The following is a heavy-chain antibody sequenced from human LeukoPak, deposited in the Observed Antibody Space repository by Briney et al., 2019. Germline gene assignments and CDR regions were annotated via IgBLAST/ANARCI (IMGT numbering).Heavy chain of an antibody. V-gene: IGHV3-48*01. Sequence: GGSLRLSCAASGFTFSSYSMNWVRQAPGKGLEGVSYISSSSSTIYYADSVKGRFTISRDNAKNSLYLQMNSLRAEDTAVYYCARSYYYDSSGYYDFDYWGQGTLVTVSS. CDR3: ARSYYYDSSGYYDFDY. CDR1: GFTFSSYS. J-gene: IGHJ4*02. CDR2: ISSSSSTI. D-gene: IGHD3-22*01.